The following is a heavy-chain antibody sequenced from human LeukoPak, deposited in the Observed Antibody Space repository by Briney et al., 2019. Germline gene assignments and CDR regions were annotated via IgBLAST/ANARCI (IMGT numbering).Heavy chain of an antibody. CDR2: ISAYNGNT. CDR3: ARDREGRGYYDSSGYGYYQH. V-gene: IGHV1-18*01. CDR1: GYTFTSYG. Sequence: GASVKVSCKASGYTFTSYGISWVRQAPGQGLEWMGWISAYNGNTNYAQKLQGRVTMTTDTSTSTAYMELRSLGSDDTAVYYCARDREGRGYYDSSGYGYYQHWGQGTLVTVSS. D-gene: IGHD3-22*01. J-gene: IGHJ1*01.